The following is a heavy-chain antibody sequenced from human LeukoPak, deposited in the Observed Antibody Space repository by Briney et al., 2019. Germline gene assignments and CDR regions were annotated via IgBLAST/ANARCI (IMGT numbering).Heavy chain of an antibody. Sequence: PSETLSLTCTVSGGSISSYYWSWIRQPPGKGLEWIGYIYYSGSTNYNPSLKSRVTISVDTSKNQFSLKLSSVTAADTAVYYCASTEQLAAFDYRGQGTLVTVSS. CDR3: ASTEQLAAFDY. D-gene: IGHD6-13*01. V-gene: IGHV4-59*01. CDR2: IYYSGST. J-gene: IGHJ4*02. CDR1: GGSISSYY.